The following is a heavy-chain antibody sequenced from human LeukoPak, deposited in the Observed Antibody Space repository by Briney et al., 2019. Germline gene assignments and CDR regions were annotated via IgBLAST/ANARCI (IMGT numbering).Heavy chain of an antibody. V-gene: IGHV4-30-4*08. CDR1: GVSISSGGYY. D-gene: IGHD2-15*01. Sequence: PSETLSLTCTVSGVSISSGGYYWRWIRQHPGKGLEWIGYIYYSGSTYYNPSLKSRVTISVDTSKNQFSLKLSSVTAADTAVYYCARVLYCSGGSCYEIFDYWGQGTLVTVSS. CDR3: ARVLYCSGGSCYEIFDY. J-gene: IGHJ4*02. CDR2: IYYSGST.